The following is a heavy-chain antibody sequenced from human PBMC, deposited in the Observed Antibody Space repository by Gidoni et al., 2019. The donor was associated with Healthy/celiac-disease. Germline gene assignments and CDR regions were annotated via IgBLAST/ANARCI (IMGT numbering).Heavy chain of an antibody. V-gene: IGHV2-26*01. Sequence: QVTWKESGPVLVKPTETLTLTCTVSGFSLSTARMGVSWIRQPPGKALEWLAHIFSNDEKSYSTSLKSRLTISKDTSKSQVVLTMTNMDPVDTATYYCARITSYYDSSGYSSRGFWFDPWGQGTLVTVSS. CDR3: ARITSYYDSSGYSSRGFWFDP. J-gene: IGHJ5*02. CDR2: IFSNDEK. CDR1: GFSLSTARMG. D-gene: IGHD3-22*01.